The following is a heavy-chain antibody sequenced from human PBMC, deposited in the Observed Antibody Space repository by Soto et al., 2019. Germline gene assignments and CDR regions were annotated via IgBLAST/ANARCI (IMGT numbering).Heavy chain of an antibody. V-gene: IGHV4-39*01. CDR3: ARRYCSADTCYYMDV. D-gene: IGHD2-15*01. J-gene: IGHJ6*04. CDR2: MFYSGST. Sequence: QLQLQESGPRLVKPSETLSLTCTVSGGSISSSSCHWGWIRQPPGKGLEWIASMFYSGSTYYNPSRKSRVTRSVDTSKNQFSRRRSSVTAADTAVYYCARRYCSADTCYYMDVWGKGTTVTVSS. CDR1: GGSISSSSCH.